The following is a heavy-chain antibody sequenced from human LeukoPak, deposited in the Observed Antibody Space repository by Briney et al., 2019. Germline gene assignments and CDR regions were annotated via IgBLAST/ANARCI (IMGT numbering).Heavy chain of an antibody. Sequence: GGSLRLSCAASGFTFSSYAMSWVRQTPGKGLEWVAATVGGRPDTYHADSVKGRFTVSRDDSRSTLFLQMNSLRVEDTAVYYCTKAPLRSCSGAFCYPFDYWGQGTLVTVSS. V-gene: IGHV3-23*01. J-gene: IGHJ4*02. CDR3: TKAPLRSCSGAFCYPFDY. D-gene: IGHD2-8*02. CDR1: GFTFSSYA. CDR2: TVGGRPDT.